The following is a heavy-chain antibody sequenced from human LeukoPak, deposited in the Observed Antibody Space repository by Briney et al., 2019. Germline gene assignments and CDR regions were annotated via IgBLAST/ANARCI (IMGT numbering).Heavy chain of an antibody. CDR2: ISSSGSTI. Sequence: GGSLRLSCAASGFTFSDYYMSWIRQAPGKGLEWVSYISSSGSTIYYADSVKRRFTISRDNAKNSLYLQMNSLRAEDTAVYYCARPETYYYDSSGYYRTWGQGTLVTVSS. D-gene: IGHD3-22*01. V-gene: IGHV3-11*04. CDR1: GFTFSDYY. CDR3: ARPETYYYDSSGYYRT. J-gene: IGHJ4*02.